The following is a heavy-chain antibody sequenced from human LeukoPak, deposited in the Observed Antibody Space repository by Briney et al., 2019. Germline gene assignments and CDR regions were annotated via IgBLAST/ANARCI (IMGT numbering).Heavy chain of an antibody. Sequence: GGSLRLSCAASGFTFSSYGMHWVRQAPGKGLEWVSSISSSSSYIYYADSVKGRFTISRDNAKNSLYLQMNSLRAEDTAVYYCARDEAIDDSMAGMDVWGKGTTVTVSS. V-gene: IGHV3-21*01. J-gene: IGHJ6*04. CDR1: GFTFSSYG. CDR3: ARDEAIDDSMAGMDV. D-gene: IGHD1-1*01. CDR2: ISSSSSYI.